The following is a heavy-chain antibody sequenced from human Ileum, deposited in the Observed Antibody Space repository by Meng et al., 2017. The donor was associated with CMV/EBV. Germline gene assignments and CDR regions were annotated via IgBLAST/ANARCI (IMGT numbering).Heavy chain of an antibody. D-gene: IGHD2-2*01. Sequence: QVPLPEAGPGLVKPSETLSLTCTVFGGSISGYYWSWIRQPATKGLEWIGRVYSSGSTDYNPSLQSRVTMSVDTSKNQFSLKLSSVTAADTAVYYCARGSSSWAFDYWGQGTLVTVSS. CDR1: GGSISGYY. V-gene: IGHV4-4*07. CDR2: VYSSGST. CDR3: ARGSSSWAFDY. J-gene: IGHJ4*02.